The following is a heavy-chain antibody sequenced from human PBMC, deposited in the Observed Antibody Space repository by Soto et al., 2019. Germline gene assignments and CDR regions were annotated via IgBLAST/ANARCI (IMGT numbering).Heavy chain of an antibody. CDR3: ARGRIYYYDSSGSPPFYFDY. CDR1: GGSISSGCYS. Sequence: SETLSLTCAVSGGSISSGCYSWSWIRQPPGKGLEWIGYIYHSGSTYYNPSLKSRVTISVDRSKNQFSLKLSSVTAADTAVYYCARGRIYYYDSSGSPPFYFDYWGQGTLVTVSS. V-gene: IGHV4-30-2*01. J-gene: IGHJ4*02. D-gene: IGHD3-22*01. CDR2: IYHSGST.